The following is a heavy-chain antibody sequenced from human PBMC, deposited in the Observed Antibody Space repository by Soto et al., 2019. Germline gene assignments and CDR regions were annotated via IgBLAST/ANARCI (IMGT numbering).Heavy chain of an antibody. CDR2: IIPIFGTA. D-gene: IGHD3-22*01. CDR3: ARDRGPSSGYYPYWFDP. Sequence: QVQLVQSGAEVKKPGSSVKVSCKASGGTFSSYAITWVRQAPGQGLEWMGGIIPIFGTANYAQKFQARVTIPADESTRTAYMELSRLRSEDTAVYYCARDRGPSSGYYPYWFDPWGQGTLVTVSS. J-gene: IGHJ5*02. CDR1: GGTFSSYA. V-gene: IGHV1-69*12.